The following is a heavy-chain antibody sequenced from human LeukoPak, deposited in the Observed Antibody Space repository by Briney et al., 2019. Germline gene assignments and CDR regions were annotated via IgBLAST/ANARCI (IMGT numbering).Heavy chain of an antibody. CDR1: GGTFSSYA. J-gene: IGHJ4*02. CDR3: ARDLFYLDY. Sequence: ASVKVSCKASGGTFSSYAINWVRQAPGQGLEWMGRIIPIFGIVNYAQKFQGRVTITADKSTSTAYMELSSLRSEDTAVYYCARDLFYLDYWGQGTLVTVSS. CDR2: IIPIFGIV. V-gene: IGHV1-69*04.